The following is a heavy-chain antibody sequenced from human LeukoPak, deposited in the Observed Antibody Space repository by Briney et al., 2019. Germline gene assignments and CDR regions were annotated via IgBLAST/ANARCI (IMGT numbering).Heavy chain of an antibody. D-gene: IGHD1-1*01. CDR2: IYYSGST. CDR1: GGSIRSGDYY. V-gene: IGHV4-30-4*01. Sequence: SETLSLTCTVSGGSIRSGDYYWSWIRQPPGKGLEWIGYIYYSGSTYYNPSLKSRVTISADTSKNQFSLKLSSVTAADTAVYHCARERQLPLYYFDYWGQGTLVTVSS. J-gene: IGHJ4*02. CDR3: ARERQLPLYYFDY.